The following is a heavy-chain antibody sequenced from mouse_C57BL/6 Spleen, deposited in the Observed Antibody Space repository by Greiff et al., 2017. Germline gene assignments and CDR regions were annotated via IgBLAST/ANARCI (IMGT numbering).Heavy chain of an antibody. Sequence: QVQLVQSGPELVKPGGSVKISCKASGYAFSSSCMNWVQQRPGKGLEWIGRIYTGAGDTTYNGKFKGKATLTADKSSSTAYMKLRSLTSKDSDVYICAREILRHPYDSDYWGQGTTLTVSS. J-gene: IGHJ2*01. V-gene: IGHV1-82*01. CDR2: IYTGAGDT. D-gene: IGHD1-1*01. CDR1: GYAFSSSC. CDR3: AREILRHPYDSDY.